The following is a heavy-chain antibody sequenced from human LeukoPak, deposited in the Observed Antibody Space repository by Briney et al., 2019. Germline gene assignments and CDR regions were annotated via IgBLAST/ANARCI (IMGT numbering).Heavy chain of an antibody. J-gene: IGHJ6*04. V-gene: IGHV3-21*01. Sequence: GGSLRLSCAASGFTFSSYSMNWVRQAPGKGLEWVSSISSSSSYIYYADSVKGRFTISRDNAKNSLYLQMNSLRAEDTAVYYCARDPPITMVREIVPRPGEVWGKGTTVTVSS. CDR1: GFTFSSYS. CDR3: ARDPPITMVREIVPRPGEV. D-gene: IGHD3-10*01. CDR2: ISSSSSYI.